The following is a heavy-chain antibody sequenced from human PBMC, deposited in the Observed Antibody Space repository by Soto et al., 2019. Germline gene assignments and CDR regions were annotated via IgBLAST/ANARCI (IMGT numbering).Heavy chain of an antibody. CDR3: ARHFDSSSWFYYYGMDV. CDR2: IYPGDSDT. D-gene: IGHD6-13*01. J-gene: IGHJ6*02. V-gene: IGHV5-51*01. CDR1: GYSFTSYW. Sequence: GESLKISCKGSGYSFTSYWIGWARQMPGKGLEWMGIIYPGDSDTRYSPSFQGQVTISADKSISTAYLQWSSLKASDTAMYYCARHFDSSSWFYYYGMDVWGQGTTVTVSS.